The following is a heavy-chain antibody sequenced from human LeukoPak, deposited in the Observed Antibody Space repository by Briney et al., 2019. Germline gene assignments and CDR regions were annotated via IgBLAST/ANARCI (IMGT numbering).Heavy chain of an antibody. V-gene: IGHV1-18*01. CDR3: ARAKLGYCSSTSCYPFDY. J-gene: IGHJ4*02. CDR2: ISAYNGNT. D-gene: IGHD2-2*01. Sequence: VKVPCKASGYXFTSYGISWVRQAPGQGLEWMGWISAYNGNTNYAQKLQGRVTMTTDTSTSTAYMELRSLRSDDTAVYYCARAKLGYCSSTSCYPFDYWGQGTLVTVSS. CDR1: GYXFTSYG.